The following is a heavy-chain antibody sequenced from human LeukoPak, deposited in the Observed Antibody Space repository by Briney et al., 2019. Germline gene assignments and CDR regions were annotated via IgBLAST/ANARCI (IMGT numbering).Heavy chain of an antibody. CDR1: GYTFTAYY. CDR3: ARQLSPYAFDI. CDR2: INPNTGVT. V-gene: IGHV1-2*06. D-gene: IGHD5-18*01. J-gene: IGHJ3*02. Sequence: ASVKVSCKASGYTFTAYYMHWVRQAPGQGLEWMGRINPNTGVTNFAQRFQGRVTMTRDTSISTAYSELNRLTSDDMAVYYCARQLSPYAFDIWGQGTVVTVSS.